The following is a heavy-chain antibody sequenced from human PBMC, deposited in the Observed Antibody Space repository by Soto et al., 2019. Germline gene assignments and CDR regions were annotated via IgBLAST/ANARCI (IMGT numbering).Heavy chain of an antibody. J-gene: IGHJ6*02. CDR3: ARDDCGQYDSSVGGMDV. CDR2: IIPIFGTA. D-gene: IGHD3-22*01. CDR1: GGTFSSYA. V-gene: IGHV1-69*13. Sequence: SVKVSCKASGGTFSSYAISWVRQAPGQGLEWMGGIIPIFGTANYAQKFQGRVTITADESTSTAYMELSSLRSEDTAVYYCARDDCGQYDSSVGGMDVWGQGTTVTVSS.